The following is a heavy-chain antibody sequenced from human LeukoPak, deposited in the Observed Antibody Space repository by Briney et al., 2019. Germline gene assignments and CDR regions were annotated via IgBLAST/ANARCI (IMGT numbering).Heavy chain of an antibody. Sequence: SETLSLTCTVSGGSISSYYWSWIRQPPGKGLEWLGYIYYSGSTNYNPSLKSRVTISVDTSKNQFSLKLSSVTAADTAVYYCARARAPYGDYERYYFDYWGQGTLVTVSS. CDR3: ARARAPYGDYERYYFDY. D-gene: IGHD4-17*01. CDR1: GGSISSYY. CDR2: IYYSGST. J-gene: IGHJ4*02. V-gene: IGHV4-59*01.